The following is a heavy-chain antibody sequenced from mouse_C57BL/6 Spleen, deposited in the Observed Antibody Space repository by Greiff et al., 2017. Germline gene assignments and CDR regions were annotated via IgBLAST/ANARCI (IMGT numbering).Heavy chain of an antibody. CDR2: IYPGSGST. Sequence: VQLQQPGAELVKPGASVKMSCKASGYTFTSYWITWVKQRPGQGLEWIGDIYPGSGSTNYNEKFKSKATLTVDTSSSTAYMQLSSLTSEDSAVYYCARRKSNYYDNSGYFDVWGTGTTVTVSS. J-gene: IGHJ1*03. D-gene: IGHD2-4*01. CDR1: GYTFTSYW. CDR3: ARRKSNYYDNSGYFDV. V-gene: IGHV1-55*01.